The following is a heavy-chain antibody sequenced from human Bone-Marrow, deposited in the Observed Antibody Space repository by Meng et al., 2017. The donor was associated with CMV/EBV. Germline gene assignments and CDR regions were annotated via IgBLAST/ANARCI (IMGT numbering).Heavy chain of an antibody. J-gene: IGHJ4*02. CDR2: INPNSGGT. V-gene: IGHV1-2*02. Sequence: ASVKVSCKASGYTFTGYYMHWVRQAPGQRLEWMGWINPNSGGTNYAQKFQGRVTMTRDTSISTAYMELSRLRSDDTAVYYCARRSRISWTPLDYWGQGTLVTVSS. CDR3: ARRSRISWTPLDY. D-gene: IGHD2/OR15-2a*01. CDR1: GYTFTGYY.